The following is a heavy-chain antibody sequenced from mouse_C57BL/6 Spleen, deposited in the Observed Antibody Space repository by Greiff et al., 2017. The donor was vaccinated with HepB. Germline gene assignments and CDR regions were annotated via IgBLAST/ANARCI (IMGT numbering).Heavy chain of an antibody. CDR2: IDPNSGGT. CDR3: ARSYGSSPYYAMDY. CDR1: GYTFTSYW. D-gene: IGHD1-1*01. J-gene: IGHJ4*01. V-gene: IGHV1-72*01. Sequence: QVQLQQPGAELVKPGASVKLSCKASGYTFTSYWMHWVKQRPGRGLEWIGRIDPNSGGTKYNEKFKSKATLTVDKPSSKAYMQLSSLTSEDSAVYYCARSYGSSPYYAMDYWGQGTSVTVSS.